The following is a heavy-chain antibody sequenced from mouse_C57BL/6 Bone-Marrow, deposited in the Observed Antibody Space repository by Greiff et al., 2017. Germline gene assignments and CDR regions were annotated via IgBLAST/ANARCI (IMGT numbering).Heavy chain of an antibody. CDR3: APYYGSSYWYFDV. CDR2: IDPSDSYT. Sequence: VQLQQPGAELVMPGASVKLSCKASGYTFTSYWMHWVKQRPGQGLEWIGEIDPSDSYTNYNQKFKGKSTLTVDKSSSTAYMQLSSLTSEDSAVYYWAPYYGSSYWYFDVWGTGTTVTVSS. CDR1: GYTFTSYW. D-gene: IGHD1-1*01. J-gene: IGHJ1*03. V-gene: IGHV1-69*01.